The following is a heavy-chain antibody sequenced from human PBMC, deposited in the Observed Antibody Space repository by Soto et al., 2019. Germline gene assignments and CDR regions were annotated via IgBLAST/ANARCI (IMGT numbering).Heavy chain of an antibody. V-gene: IGHV3-33*01. Sequence: GGSLRLSCAASGFTFSSYGMHWVRQAPGKGLEWVAVIWYDGSNKYYADSVKGRFTISRDNSKNTLYLQMNSLRAEDTAVYYCARGSGPRNFWSGYLNDLEGGGYFDYWGQGTLVTVSS. CDR2: IWYDGSNK. D-gene: IGHD3-3*01. CDR3: ARGSGPRNFWSGYLNDLEGGGYFDY. J-gene: IGHJ4*02. CDR1: GFTFSSYG.